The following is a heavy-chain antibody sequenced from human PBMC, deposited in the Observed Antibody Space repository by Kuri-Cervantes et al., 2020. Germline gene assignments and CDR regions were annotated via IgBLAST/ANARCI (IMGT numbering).Heavy chain of an antibody. CDR2: ISSSSSYI. CDR3: ARGHYGLDV. V-gene: IGHV3-21*04. Sequence: ETLSLTCAASGFTFSSYSMNWVRQAPGKGLEWVSSISSSSSYIYYADSVKGRFTISRDNAKNSLYLQVNSLRAEDTAVYYCARGHYGLDVWGQGTTVTVSS. CDR1: GFTFSSYS. J-gene: IGHJ6*02.